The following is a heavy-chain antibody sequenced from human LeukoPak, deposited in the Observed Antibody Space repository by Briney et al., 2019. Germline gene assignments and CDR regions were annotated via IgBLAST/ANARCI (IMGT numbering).Heavy chain of an antibody. CDR2: ISGDGGST. Sequence: GGSLRLSCAASGFTFDDYAMHWVRQAPGKGLEWVSLISGDGGSTYYADSVKGRFTITRDNSKNSLYLQMNSLRTEDTALYYCAKDKSGGHENYYYYYGMDVWGQGTTVTVSS. J-gene: IGHJ6*02. D-gene: IGHD2-15*01. CDR3: AKDKSGGHENYYYYYGMDV. CDR1: GFTFDDYA. V-gene: IGHV3-43*02.